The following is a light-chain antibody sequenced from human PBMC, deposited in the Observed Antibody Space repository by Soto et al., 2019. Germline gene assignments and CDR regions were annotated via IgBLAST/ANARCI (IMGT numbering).Light chain of an antibody. CDR1: SSDVGGYHY. CDR3: LSYGGSNNYV. V-gene: IGLV2-8*01. J-gene: IGLJ1*01. CDR2: EVV. Sequence: QSVLTQPPPASESPGQSVTISCTGTSSDVGGYHYVSWYQHHPGRAPKLLIYEVVKRPPGVPGRFSGSKSGNTASLTVSGLQADDEADYYCLSYGGSNNYVFGTGTKVTVL.